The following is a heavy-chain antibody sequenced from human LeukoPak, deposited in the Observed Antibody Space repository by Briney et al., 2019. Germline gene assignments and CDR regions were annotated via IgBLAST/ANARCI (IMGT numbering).Heavy chain of an antibody. V-gene: IGHV1-18*01. D-gene: IGHD3-3*01. CDR2: ISAYNGNT. J-gene: IGHJ3*02. CDR3: ARDRSTIFGVVIRPFDI. Sequence: PWASVKVSCKASGYTFTSYGISWVRQAPGQGLEWMGWISAYNGNTNYAQKLQGRVTMTTDTSTSTAYMELRSLRSDDTAVYYCARDRSTIFGVVIRPFDIWGQGTMVTVSS. CDR1: GYTFTSYG.